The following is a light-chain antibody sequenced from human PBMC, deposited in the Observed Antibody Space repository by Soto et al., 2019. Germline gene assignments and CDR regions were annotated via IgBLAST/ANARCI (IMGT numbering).Light chain of an antibody. CDR3: SSYTSSSTLYV. J-gene: IGLJ1*01. CDR1: SSDVGGYNY. Sequence: QSALTQPASLYGSPGQSITISCTGTSSDVGGYNYVSWYQQHPGKAPKLMIYDVSNRPSGVSNRFSGSKSGNTASLTISGLQAEDGADYYCSSYTSSSTLYVFGTGTKVTVL. V-gene: IGLV2-14*01. CDR2: DVS.